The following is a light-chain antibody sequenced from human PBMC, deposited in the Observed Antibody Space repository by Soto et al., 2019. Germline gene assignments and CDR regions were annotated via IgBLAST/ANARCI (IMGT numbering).Light chain of an antibody. V-gene: IGKV3-20*01. Sequence: IVLTQSPGTLSLSPGERATLSCRASQSVSSTYIAWYQQNPGQAPRLLIYGASSRATGIPDRFSGSGSGPDFTLTIRRRDPKDLAVYYCQQNGRTPPITFGQGTKVE. J-gene: IGKJ2*01. CDR2: GAS. CDR3: QQNGRTPPIT. CDR1: QSVSSTY.